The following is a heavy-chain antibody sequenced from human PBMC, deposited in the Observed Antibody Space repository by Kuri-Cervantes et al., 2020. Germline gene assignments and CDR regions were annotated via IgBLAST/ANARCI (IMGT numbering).Heavy chain of an antibody. Sequence: SGPTLVRHTATLTLTCTVSGFSLSNPRMGVRWIRQPPGKALEWLALIDWEDDKYYTTSLKTRLTISKDTSKNQVVLTMTNMDPVDTGTYYCAQTKQGVISAFDVWGQGTVVTVSS. CDR1: GFSLSNPRMG. J-gene: IGHJ3*01. D-gene: IGHD1-7*01. CDR2: IDWEDDK. CDR3: AQTKQGVISAFDV. V-gene: IGHV2-70*12.